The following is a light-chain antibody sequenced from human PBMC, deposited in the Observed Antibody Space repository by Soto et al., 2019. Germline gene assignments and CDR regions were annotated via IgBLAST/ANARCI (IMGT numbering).Light chain of an antibody. CDR2: DVA. Sequence: SVLTQPASVSGSPGQSITISCTGTSSDVGGYKYVSWYQQHPGKAPKLMIYDVANRPSGVSNRFSGSTSGNTASPTISGLQADDEADYYCTSYTTSDTQVVFGGGTKLTVL. V-gene: IGLV2-14*01. CDR3: TSYTTSDTQVV. J-gene: IGLJ3*02. CDR1: SSDVGGYKY.